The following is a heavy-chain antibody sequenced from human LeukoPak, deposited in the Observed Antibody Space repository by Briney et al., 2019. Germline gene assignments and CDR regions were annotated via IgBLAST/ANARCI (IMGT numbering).Heavy chain of an antibody. CDR1: GFIFRSYA. J-gene: IGHJ4*02. V-gene: IGHV3-23*01. Sequence: PGGSLRLSCEASGFIFRSYAMSWVRQAPGKGLEWVSVITDSGGTTFYADSVKGRFTISRDNSKNTLCLQMNSLSAEDSAIYYCAKLWRGSYPRYFDYWGQGALVTVSS. D-gene: IGHD1-26*01. CDR3: AKLWRGSYPRYFDY. CDR2: ITDSGGTT.